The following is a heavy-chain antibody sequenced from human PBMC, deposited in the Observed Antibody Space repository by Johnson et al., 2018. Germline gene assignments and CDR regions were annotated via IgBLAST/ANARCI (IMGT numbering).Heavy chain of an antibody. CDR1: GFTFGSYA. D-gene: IGHD6-13*01. Sequence: VQLVESGGGLIQPGGSLRLSCAASGFTFGSYAMSWVRQVPGKGLEWVSGISGTGGSTYYADSVKGRFSISRDNSKYTLHLQMSSLRAEDTALYHCARAADSSRDWFAPWGQGTLVTVSS. CDR2: ISGTGGST. CDR3: ARAADSSRDWFAP. J-gene: IGHJ5*02. V-gene: IGHV3-23*04.